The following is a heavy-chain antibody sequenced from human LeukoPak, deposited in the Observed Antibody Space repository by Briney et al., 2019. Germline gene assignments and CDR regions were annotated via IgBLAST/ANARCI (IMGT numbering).Heavy chain of an antibody. CDR1: GGSISSGGYY. Sequence: SQTLSLTCTVSGGSISSGGYYWSWIRQHRGKGLEWIGYIYYSGSTYYNPSLKSRVTISVDTSKNQFSLKLSSVTAADTAVYYCARDAVEYFDYWGQGTLVTVSS. CDR3: ARDAVEYFDY. V-gene: IGHV4-31*03. CDR2: IYYSGST. J-gene: IGHJ4*02.